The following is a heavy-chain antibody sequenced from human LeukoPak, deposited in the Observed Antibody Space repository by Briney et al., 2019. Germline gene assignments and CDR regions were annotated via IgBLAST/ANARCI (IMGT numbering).Heavy chain of an antibody. V-gene: IGHV4-34*01. J-gene: IGHJ3*02. D-gene: IGHD5-18*01. CDR2: INHSGST. CDR1: GGSFSGYY. Sequence: SETLSLTCAVYGGSFSGYYWSWIRQPPGKGLEWIGEINHSGSTNYNPSLKSRVTISVDTSKNQFSLKLSSVTAADTAVYYCARDILYSYGFSRDAFDIWGQGTMVTVSS. CDR3: ARDILYSYGFSRDAFDI.